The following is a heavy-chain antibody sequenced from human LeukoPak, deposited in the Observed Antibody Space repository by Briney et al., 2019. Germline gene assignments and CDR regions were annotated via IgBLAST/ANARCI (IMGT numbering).Heavy chain of an antibody. J-gene: IGHJ4*02. CDR2: IYYSGST. Sequence: SETLSLTCTVSGGSISSYYWSWLRQPPGKGLEWMGYIYYSGSTNYNPSLKSRVTISVDTSRNQFSLKLSSVTAADTAGYYCARAQVDTAMGFDYWGQGTLATVSS. CDR1: GGSISSYY. CDR3: ARAQVDTAMGFDY. D-gene: IGHD5-18*01. V-gene: IGHV4-59*01.